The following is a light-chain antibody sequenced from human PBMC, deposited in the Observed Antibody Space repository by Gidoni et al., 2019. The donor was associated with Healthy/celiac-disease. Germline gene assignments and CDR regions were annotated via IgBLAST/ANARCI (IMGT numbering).Light chain of an antibody. V-gene: IGLV2-14*03. Sequence: QSALTQPASVSGYPGQSITISCTGTSSDVGGYNYVSCYQQHPGKAPKLMIYAVSNRPSGVSNRFSGSKSGNTASLTISGLQAEDEADYYCSSYTSSSTPYVVFGGGTKLTVL. J-gene: IGLJ2*01. CDR2: AVS. CDR1: SSDVGGYNY. CDR3: SSYTSSSTPYVV.